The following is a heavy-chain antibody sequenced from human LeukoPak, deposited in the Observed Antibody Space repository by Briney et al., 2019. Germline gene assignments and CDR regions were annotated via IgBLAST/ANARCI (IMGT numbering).Heavy chain of an antibody. Sequence: ASVKVSCKASGGTFSSYAISWVRQAPGQGLEWMGWISAYNGNTNYAQKLQGRVTMTTDTSTSTAYMELRSLRSDDTAVYYCARDPMYCSGGSCYSGWFDPWGQGTLVTVSS. D-gene: IGHD2-15*01. CDR3: ARDPMYCSGGSCYSGWFDP. V-gene: IGHV1-18*01. J-gene: IGHJ5*02. CDR2: ISAYNGNT. CDR1: GGTFSSYA.